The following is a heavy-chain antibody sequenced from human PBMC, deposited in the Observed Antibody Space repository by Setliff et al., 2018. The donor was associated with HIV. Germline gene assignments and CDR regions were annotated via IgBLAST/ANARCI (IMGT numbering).Heavy chain of an antibody. J-gene: IGHJ6*03. CDR1: GFTFSSYT. CDR3: AKGYYYYYMDV. V-gene: IGHV3-23*03. CDR2: IYSGGGIT. Sequence: PGGSLRLSCAASGFTFSSYTMNWVRQAPGKGLEWVSVIYSGGGITYYADSVKGRFTISRDDSKNILYLQMNSLRAEDTAIYYCAKGYYYYYMDVWGKGTTVTVSS.